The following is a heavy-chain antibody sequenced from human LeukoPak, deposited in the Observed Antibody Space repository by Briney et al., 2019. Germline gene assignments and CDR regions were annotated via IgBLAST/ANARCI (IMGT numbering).Heavy chain of an antibody. CDR3: TRLTYYPDSNAYGNFDTFDI. D-gene: IGHD3-22*01. Sequence: ASVKVSCKASGYTFTGDYMHWVRQAPGQGLEWMGWINPNSGGTNYAQKFQGRVTMTRDTSITTAFMELNRLTSDDTAVYYCTRLTYYPDSNAYGNFDTFDIWGQGTLVTVSA. V-gene: IGHV1-2*02. J-gene: IGHJ3*02. CDR2: INPNSGGT. CDR1: GYTFTGDY.